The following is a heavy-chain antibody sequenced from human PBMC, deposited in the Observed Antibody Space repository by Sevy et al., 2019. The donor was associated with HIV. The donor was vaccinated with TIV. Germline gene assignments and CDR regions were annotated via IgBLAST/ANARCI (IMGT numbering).Heavy chain of an antibody. CDR3: TRGKGAQSIFDY. CDR2: LKSIAHGGTL. Sequence: GGSLRLSCTVSGFTFGDYCMSRVRQAPGKGLEWVAFLKSIAHGGTLDYTASVIGRFTISRDDSKNIAHLQMNDLRTEDTAIYYCTRGKGAQSIFDYWGQGALVTVSS. V-gene: IGHV3-49*04. D-gene: IGHD3-16*01. CDR1: GFTFGDYC. J-gene: IGHJ4*02.